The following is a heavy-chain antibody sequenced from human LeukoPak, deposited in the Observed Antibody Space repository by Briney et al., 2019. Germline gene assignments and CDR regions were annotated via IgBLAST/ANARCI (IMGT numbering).Heavy chain of an antibody. CDR1: GFTVSSNY. Sequence: AGGSLRLSCAASGFTVSSNYMSWVRQAPGKGLEWVSFIYSGGNTYYADSVKGRFTISRDNSKNTLYLQMNSLRAEDTAVYYCARLSPRLYGSGTFDIWGQGTMVTVSS. J-gene: IGHJ3*02. CDR2: IYSGGNT. D-gene: IGHD3-10*01. CDR3: ARLSPRLYGSGTFDI. V-gene: IGHV3-66*04.